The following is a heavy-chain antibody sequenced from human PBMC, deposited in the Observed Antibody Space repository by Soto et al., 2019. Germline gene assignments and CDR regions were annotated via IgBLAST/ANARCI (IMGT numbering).Heavy chain of an antibody. J-gene: IGHJ3*01. Sequence: EVQLVESGGGLVQPGGSRRVSCAASGFSFSNYAMNWVRQAPGKGLKWVSYISIGSGSIFYADSVKGRFTISRDDAKNSLDMQMNTLRDEDTAVYYCVRDDRWAFDFWGQGTMVTVSS. D-gene: IGHD3-22*01. V-gene: IGHV3-48*02. CDR1: GFSFSNYA. CDR3: VRDDRWAFDF. CDR2: ISIGSGSI.